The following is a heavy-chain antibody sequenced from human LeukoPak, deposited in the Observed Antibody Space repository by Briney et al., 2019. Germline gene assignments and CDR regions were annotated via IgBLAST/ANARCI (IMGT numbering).Heavy chain of an antibody. D-gene: IGHD3-16*01. J-gene: IGHJ6*02. Sequence: GGSLRLSCAASGFTFSNAWMSWVRQAPGKGLEWVGRIKSKTDGGTTDYAALVKGRFTISRDDSKNTLYLQMNSLKTEDTAVYYCTTVPWGDYYYYGMDVWGQGTTVTVSS. CDR2: IKSKTDGGTT. CDR1: GFTFSNAW. V-gene: IGHV3-15*01. CDR3: TTVPWGDYYYYGMDV.